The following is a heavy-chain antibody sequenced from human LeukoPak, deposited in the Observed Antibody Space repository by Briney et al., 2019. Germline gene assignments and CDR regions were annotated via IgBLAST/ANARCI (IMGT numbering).Heavy chain of an antibody. CDR2: MNPNSGNT. V-gene: IGHV1-8*03. CDR1: GYTFTSYD. J-gene: IGHJ6*03. D-gene: IGHD6-13*01. Sequence: ASVKVSCKASGYTFTSYDINWVRQATGQGLEWMGWMNPNSGNTGYAQRFQGRVTITRNTSISTAYMELSSLRSEDTAVYYCARGTPSSSWYRYYYYYMDVWGKGTTVTVSS. CDR3: ARGTPSSSWYRYYYYYMDV.